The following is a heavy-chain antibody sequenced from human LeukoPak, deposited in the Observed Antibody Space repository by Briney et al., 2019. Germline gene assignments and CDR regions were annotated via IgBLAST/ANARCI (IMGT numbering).Heavy chain of an antibody. J-gene: IGHJ3*02. D-gene: IGHD2-21*02. CDR3: ARGGGDHAFDI. Sequence: PGGSLRLSCAASGFAFSTYWIHWVRQAPGKGLVWVSRIDSDGLSTIYADSVKGRFTISRDNAKNTLYLQMSSLRAEDTAVYYCARGGGDHAFDIWGQGTMVTVSS. CDR2: IDSDGLST. CDR1: GFAFSTYW. V-gene: IGHV3-74*01.